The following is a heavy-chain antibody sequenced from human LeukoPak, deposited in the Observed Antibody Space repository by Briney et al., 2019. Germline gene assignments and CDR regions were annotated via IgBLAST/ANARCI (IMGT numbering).Heavy chain of an antibody. CDR2: IYYSGST. D-gene: IGHD6-13*01. Sequence: PSETLSLTCTVSGGSISSYYWSWIRQPPGKGLEWIGYIYYSGSTNYNPSLKSRVTISVDTSKKQFSLKLSSVTAADTAVYYCARSGSSWYVYFQHWGQGTLVTVSS. J-gene: IGHJ1*01. V-gene: IGHV4-59*08. CDR3: ARSGSSWYVYFQH. CDR1: GGSISSYY.